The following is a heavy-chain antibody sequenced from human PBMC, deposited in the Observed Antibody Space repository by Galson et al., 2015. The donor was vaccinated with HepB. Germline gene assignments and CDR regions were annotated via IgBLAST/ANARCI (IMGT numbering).Heavy chain of an antibody. CDR3: AKDSVARLWPPAGFVY. CDR2: ISGSGGST. CDR1: GFTFSSYA. D-gene: IGHD5-18*01. J-gene: IGHJ4*02. Sequence: SLRLSCAASGFTFSSYAMSWVRQAPGKGLEWVSAISGSGGSTYYADSVKGRFTISRDNSKNTLYLQMNSLRAEDTAVYYCAKDSVARLWPPAGFVYWGQGTLATVSS. V-gene: IGHV3-23*01.